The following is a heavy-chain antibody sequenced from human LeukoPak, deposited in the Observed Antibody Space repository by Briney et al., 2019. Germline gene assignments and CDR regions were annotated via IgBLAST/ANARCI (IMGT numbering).Heavy chain of an antibody. CDR1: SGSISSNSHY. CDR2: IYYTGTT. Sequence: SGTLSLTCAVSSGSISSNSHYWGWIRQPPGKGLEWIGSIYYTGTTFHNPSLKSRVTLSADTSKNQFSLKLSSVIAADTAVYYCARGGVRFDTWGQGTLVSVST. CDR3: ARGGVRFDT. D-gene: IGHD1-26*01. V-gene: IGHV4-39*07. J-gene: IGHJ5*02.